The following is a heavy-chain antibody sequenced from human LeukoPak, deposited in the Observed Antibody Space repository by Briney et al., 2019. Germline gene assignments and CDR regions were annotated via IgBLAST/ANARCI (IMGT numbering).Heavy chain of an antibody. D-gene: IGHD3-16*02. CDR1: GFTFSNYA. CDR2: VSSSGGST. Sequence: GGSLRLSCAASGFTFSNYAMRWVRQAPGKGLEWVSTVSSSGGSTYYADSVKGRFTNSRDNSKNTLNLQMNGLRAEDTAVYYCARGVDVWGRYRLYYFDYWGQGTLVTVSS. V-gene: IGHV3-23*01. CDR3: ARGVDVWGRYRLYYFDY. J-gene: IGHJ4*02.